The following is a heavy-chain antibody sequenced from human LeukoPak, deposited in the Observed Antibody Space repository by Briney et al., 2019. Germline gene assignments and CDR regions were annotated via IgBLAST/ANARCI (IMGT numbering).Heavy chain of an antibody. CDR2: INHSGST. J-gene: IGHJ3*02. CDR1: GGSFSGYY. Sequence: PSETLSLTCAVYGGSFSGYYWSWIRQPPGKGLEWIGEINHSGSTSYNPSLKSRVTISVDTSKNQFSLKLSSVTAADTAVYYCARSETYYDFWSGYDAHAFDIWGQGTMVTVSS. CDR3: ARSETYYDFWSGYDAHAFDI. V-gene: IGHV4-34*01. D-gene: IGHD3-3*01.